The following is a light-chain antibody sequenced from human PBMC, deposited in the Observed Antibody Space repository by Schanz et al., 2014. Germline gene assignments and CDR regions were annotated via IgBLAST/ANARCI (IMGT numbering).Light chain of an antibody. CDR1: SSDIGGYNY. Sequence: QSALTQPRSVSGSPGQSVTISCSGTSSDIGGYNYVSCYQQYPGKGPKLVIYDVIKRPSGVPDRFSGTKSDNTASLTSSGRKAEDEAEYYCSSYTSSSTWVFGGGTKVTVL. CDR3: SSYTSSSTWV. J-gene: IGLJ3*02. CDR2: DVI. V-gene: IGLV2-11*01.